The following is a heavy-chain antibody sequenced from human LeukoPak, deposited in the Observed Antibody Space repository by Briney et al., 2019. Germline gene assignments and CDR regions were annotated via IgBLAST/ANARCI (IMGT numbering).Heavy chain of an antibody. D-gene: IGHD6-13*01. Sequence: SETLSLTCTVSGGSLSSYYWSWIRQPPGKGLEWIGYIYYSGSTNYNPSLKSRVTISVDTSKNQFSLKLSSVTAADTAVYYCAKDGAAGPFDPWGQGTLVTVSS. J-gene: IGHJ5*02. CDR2: IYYSGST. V-gene: IGHV4-59*01. CDR3: AKDGAAGPFDP. CDR1: GGSLSSYY.